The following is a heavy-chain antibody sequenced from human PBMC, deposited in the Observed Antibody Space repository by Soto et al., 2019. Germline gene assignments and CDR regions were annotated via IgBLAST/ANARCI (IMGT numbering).Heavy chain of an antibody. CDR2: ISPYNGNT. J-gene: IGHJ4*02. CDR1: GYTFTTYG. V-gene: IGHV1-18*01. Sequence: ASVKVSCKASGYTFTTYGISWVRQAPGQGLEWLGWISPYNGNTNYARKVQGRVTMTNMDPVDTAIYYCAHRIRVSTPRGGTQYYFDYWGQGTLVTDSS. CDR3: QYYFDY. D-gene: IGHD5-18*01.